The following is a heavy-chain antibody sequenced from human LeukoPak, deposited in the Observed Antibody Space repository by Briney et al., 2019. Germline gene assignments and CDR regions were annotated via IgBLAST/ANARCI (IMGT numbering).Heavy chain of an antibody. D-gene: IGHD7-27*01. CDR1: GFTFSSYS. CDR2: ISSSSSYI. V-gene: IGHV3-21*01. CDR3: VAGLGIVDFDY. J-gene: IGHJ4*02. Sequence: GGSLRLSCAASGFTFSSYSMNWVRQAPGKGLEWVSSISSSSSYIYYADSVKGRFTISRDNARNSLYLQMNSLRAEDTAVYYCVAGLGIVDFDYWGQGTLVTVSS.